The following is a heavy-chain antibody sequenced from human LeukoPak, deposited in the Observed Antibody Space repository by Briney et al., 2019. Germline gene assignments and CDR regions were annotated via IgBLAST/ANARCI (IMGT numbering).Heavy chain of an antibody. J-gene: IGHJ4*02. CDR1: GYTFITQY. Sequence: ASVKVSCKASGYTFITQYIHWVRQAPGQGLEWVAWINPNSGDTNYAQKFQGRVTMPRDTSISTANMELNRLRSDDTAVYYCASSRIVLAAADGYWGQGTLVSVSS. D-gene: IGHD3-22*01. CDR2: INPNSGDT. CDR3: ASSRIVLAAADGY. V-gene: IGHV1-2*02.